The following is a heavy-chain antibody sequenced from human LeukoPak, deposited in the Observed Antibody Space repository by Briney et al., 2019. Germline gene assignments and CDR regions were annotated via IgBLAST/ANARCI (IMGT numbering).Heavy chain of an antibody. CDR3: ASRGIFGVVITGFDP. CDR1: GFTFSSYS. V-gene: IGHV3-21*01. D-gene: IGHD3-3*01. Sequence: GGSLRLSCAASGFTFSSYSMNWVRQAPGKGLEWVSSISSSSSYIYYADSVTGRFTISRDNAKNSLYLQMNSLRAEDTAVYYCASRGIFGVVITGFDPWGQGTLVTVSS. CDR2: ISSSSSYI. J-gene: IGHJ5*02.